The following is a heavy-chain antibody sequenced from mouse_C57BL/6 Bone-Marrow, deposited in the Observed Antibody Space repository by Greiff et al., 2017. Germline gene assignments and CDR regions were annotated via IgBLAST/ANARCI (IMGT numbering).Heavy chain of an antibody. J-gene: IGHJ3*01. CDR2: ISYDGSN. CDR1: GYSITSGYY. V-gene: IGHV3-6*01. Sequence: EVQLQQSGPGLVKPSQSLSLTCSVTGYSITSGYYWNWIRQFPGNKLEWMGYISYDGSNNYNPSLKNRISITRDTSKNQFFLKLNSVTTEDTATYDCAREELLRFPWFAYWGQGTLVTVSA. D-gene: IGHD1-1*01. CDR3: AREELLRFPWFAY.